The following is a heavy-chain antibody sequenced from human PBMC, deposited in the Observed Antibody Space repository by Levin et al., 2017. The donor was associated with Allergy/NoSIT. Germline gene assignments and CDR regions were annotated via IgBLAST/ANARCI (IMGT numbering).Heavy chain of an antibody. CDR3: ARQHVRGYSPLAFDP. CDR2: IYYSGST. J-gene: IGHJ5*02. D-gene: IGHD2-21*01. Sequence: PSETLSLTCTVSGGSISSSSYYWGWIRQPPGKGLEWIGSIYYSGSTYYNPSLKSRVTISVDTSKNQFSLKLSSVTAADTAVYYCARQHVRGYSPLAFDPWGQGTLVTVSS. CDR1: GGSISSSSYY. V-gene: IGHV4-39*01.